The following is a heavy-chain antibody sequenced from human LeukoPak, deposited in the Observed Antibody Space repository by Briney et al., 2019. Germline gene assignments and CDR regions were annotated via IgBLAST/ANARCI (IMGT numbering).Heavy chain of an antibody. D-gene: IGHD6-13*01. CDR2: INPNSGGT. CDR1: GYTFTGYY. V-gene: IGHV1-2*02. Sequence: ASVKVSFKASGYTFTGYYMHWVRQAPGQGLEWMGWINPNSGGTNYAQKFQGRVTMTRDTSISTAYMELSRLRSDDTAVYYCARDRAAAGMKYNWFDPWGQGTLVTVSS. J-gene: IGHJ5*02. CDR3: ARDRAAAGMKYNWFDP.